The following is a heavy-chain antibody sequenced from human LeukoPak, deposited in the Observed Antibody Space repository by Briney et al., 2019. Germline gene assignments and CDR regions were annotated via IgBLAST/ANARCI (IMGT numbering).Heavy chain of an antibody. Sequence: GGSLRLSCTASGFTFGDYAMSWVHQAPGKGLEWVGFIRSKAYGGTTEYAASVKGRFTISRDDSKSIAYLQMNSLKTEDTAVYYCTRIHYYDSSGYYSGIDYWGQGTLVTVSS. D-gene: IGHD3-22*01. V-gene: IGHV3-49*04. CDR2: IRSKAYGGTT. CDR3: TRIHYYDSSGYYSGIDY. CDR1: GFTFGDYA. J-gene: IGHJ4*02.